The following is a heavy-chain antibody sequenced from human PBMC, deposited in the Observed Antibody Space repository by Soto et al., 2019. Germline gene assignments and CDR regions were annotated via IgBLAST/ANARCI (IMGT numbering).Heavy chain of an antibody. Sequence: PGGSLRLSCAASGITFSSYAMSWVRQAPGKGLEWVSAISGSGGSTYYADSVKGRFTVSRDNSKNTLYLQMNSLRAEDTAVYYCTNDSYYYDSSGYYPAAMDYWGQGTLVTVSS. J-gene: IGHJ4*02. CDR2: ISGSGGST. V-gene: IGHV3-23*01. D-gene: IGHD3-22*01. CDR1: GITFSSYA. CDR3: TNDSYYYDSSGYYPAAMDY.